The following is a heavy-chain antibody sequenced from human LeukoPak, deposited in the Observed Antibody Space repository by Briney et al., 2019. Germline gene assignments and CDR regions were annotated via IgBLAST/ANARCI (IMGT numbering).Heavy chain of an antibody. D-gene: IGHD3-10*01. CDR1: GFTFSSYW. J-gene: IGHJ4*02. CDR3: ARKRGGRPVDY. CDR2: INSDGSST. V-gene: IGHV3-74*01. Sequence: GGSLRLSCAASGFTFSSYWMHWVRQAPGKGLVWVSRINSDGSSTSYADSVKGRFTISRDNAKNTLYLQMYSLRPEDTAVYYCARKRGGRPVDYWGQGTLVTVSS.